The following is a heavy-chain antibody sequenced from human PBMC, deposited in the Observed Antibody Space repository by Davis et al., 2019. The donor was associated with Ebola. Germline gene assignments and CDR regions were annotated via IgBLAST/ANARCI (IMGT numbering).Heavy chain of an antibody. V-gene: IGHV1-69*10. Sequence: SSVKVSCKASGGTFSSYAISWVRQAPGQGLEWLGGIIPILGIANYAQKFQGRVTITADESTSTAYMELSSLRSEDTAVYYCATEPGDAFDIWGQGTMVTVSS. J-gene: IGHJ3*02. CDR2: IIPILGIA. CDR3: ATEPGDAFDI. CDR1: GGTFSSYA.